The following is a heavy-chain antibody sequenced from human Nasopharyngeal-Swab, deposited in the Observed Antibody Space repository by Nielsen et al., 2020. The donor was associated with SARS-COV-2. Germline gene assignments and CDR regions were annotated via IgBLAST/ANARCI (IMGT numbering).Heavy chain of an antibody. V-gene: IGHV3-49*03. Sequence: GGPLRLSGTAPGFPLGDYALSGFRQAPGKGLEWVGFIRSKADGGTTEYAASVKGRFTNSRDDSKSIAYLQMSSLKTEDTAVYYCTRDLYCSSTSCTWKGVDYWGQGTLVTVSS. CDR3: TRDLYCSSTSCTWKGVDY. J-gene: IGHJ4*02. CDR2: IRSKADGGTT. D-gene: IGHD2-2*01. CDR1: GFPLGDYA.